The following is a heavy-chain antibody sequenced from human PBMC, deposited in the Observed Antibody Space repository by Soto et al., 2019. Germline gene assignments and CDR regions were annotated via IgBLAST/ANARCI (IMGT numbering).Heavy chain of an antibody. CDR2: SYYSGST. V-gene: IGHV4-31*03. D-gene: IGHD2-15*01. CDR3: AKTPNSGGPYYFDY. CDR1: GGSISSGCYY. Sequence: SETLSLTCTVSGGSISSGCYYWSWIRQHPGKGLEWIGYSYYSGSTYYNPSLKSRVTISVDTSKNQFSLKLSSVTAADTAVYYCAKTPNSGGPYYFDYWGQGTLVTVSS. J-gene: IGHJ4*02.